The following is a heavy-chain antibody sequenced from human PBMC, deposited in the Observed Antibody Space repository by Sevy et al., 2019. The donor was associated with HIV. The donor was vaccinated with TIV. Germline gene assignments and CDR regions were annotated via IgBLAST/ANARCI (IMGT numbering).Heavy chain of an antibody. CDR3: ARAIPYYDILTGRNYGVDV. V-gene: IGHV4-59*01. D-gene: IGHD3-9*01. J-gene: IGHJ6*02. CDR1: AASISNYY. CDR2: IYYSGST. Sequence: SETLSLTCAVSAASISNYYWTWIRQPPGKGLEWVGHIYYSGSTHYNPSLKSRVTISVDTSKNHFSLKLNSVTAADTGVYYCARAIPYYDILTGRNYGVDVWGQGTTVTVSS.